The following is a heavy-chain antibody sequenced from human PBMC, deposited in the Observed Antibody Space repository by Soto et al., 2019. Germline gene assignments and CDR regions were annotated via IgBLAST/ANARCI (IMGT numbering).Heavy chain of an antibody. CDR3: AGYCSSTSCYPPNGNWFDP. CDR1: GFTFSSYA. CDR2: ISGSGGST. J-gene: IGHJ5*02. D-gene: IGHD2-2*01. Sequence: PGGSLRLSCAASGFTFSSYAMSWVRQAPGKGLEWVSAISGSGGSTYYADSVKGRFTISRDNSKNTLYLQMNSLRAEDTAVYYCAGYCSSTSCYPPNGNWFDPWGQGTLVTVSS. V-gene: IGHV3-23*01.